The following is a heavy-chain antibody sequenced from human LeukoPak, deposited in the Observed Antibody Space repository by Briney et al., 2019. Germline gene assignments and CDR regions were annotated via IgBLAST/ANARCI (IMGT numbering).Heavy chain of an antibody. CDR1: GFTFSSYA. J-gene: IGHJ4*02. CDR3: ASSAYNGIKLDY. D-gene: IGHD1-26*01. V-gene: IGHV3-23*01. CDR2: ISGSGGNT. Sequence: GGSLRLSCAASGFTFSSYAMSWVRQAPGKGLEWVSAISGSGGNTYYADSVKGRFTISRDNARNTLYLQMNSLRAEDTAVYYCASSAYNGIKLDYWGQGNLVTVSS.